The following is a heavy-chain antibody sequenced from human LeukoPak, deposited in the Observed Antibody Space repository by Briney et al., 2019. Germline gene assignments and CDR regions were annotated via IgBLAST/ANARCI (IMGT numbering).Heavy chain of an antibody. J-gene: IGHJ4*02. CDR1: GGSISSYY. CDR3: ARDRYYCGSGSYYFDY. V-gene: IGHV4-4*07. CDR2: IHTSGST. D-gene: IGHD3-10*01. Sequence: SETLSLTCTFSGGSISSYYWSWIRQPAGKGLEWIGRIHTSGSTNYSPSLKSRVTMSVDTSKNQFSLKLSSVTPADTAVYYCARDRYYCGSGSYYFDYWGQGTLVTVSS.